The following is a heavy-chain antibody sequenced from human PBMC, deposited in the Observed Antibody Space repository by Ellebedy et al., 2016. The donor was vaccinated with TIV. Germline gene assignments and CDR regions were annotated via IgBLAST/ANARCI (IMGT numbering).Heavy chain of an antibody. V-gene: IGHV3-30-3*01. D-gene: IGHD5-12*01. CDR2: ISYDGSNK. J-gene: IGHJ4*02. CDR1: GFTFSSYA. Sequence: GGSLRLSCAASGFTFSSYAMHWVRQAPGKGLEWVAVISYDGSNKYYADSVKGRFTISRDNSKNTLYLQMNSLRAEDTAVYYCARDGRGYSGYAGYWGQGTLVTVSS. CDR3: ARDGRGYSGYAGY.